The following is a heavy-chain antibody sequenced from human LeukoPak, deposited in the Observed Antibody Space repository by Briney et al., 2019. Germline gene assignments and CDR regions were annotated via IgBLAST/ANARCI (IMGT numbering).Heavy chain of an antibody. D-gene: IGHD3-22*01. Sequence: SETLSLTCTVSGGSISTYYWNWIRQPPGKGLEWIGYVYYSGSTTYNPSLKSRVTISVDTSKNQFSLRLGSVTAADTAVYYCARGSTYYESSGQVPFDYWGQGTLVTVSS. CDR1: GGSISTYY. CDR2: VYYSGST. J-gene: IGHJ4*02. CDR3: ARGSTYYESSGQVPFDY. V-gene: IGHV4-59*01.